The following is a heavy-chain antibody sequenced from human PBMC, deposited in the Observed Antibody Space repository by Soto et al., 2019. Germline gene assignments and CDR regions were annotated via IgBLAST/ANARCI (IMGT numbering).Heavy chain of an antibody. Sequence: QVQLQQWGAGLLKPSETLSLTCAVYGGSFRGYYWSWIRQPPGKGLEWIGEINHSGSTNYNPSLKSRVTISVDTSKNHFSLKLSSVTAADTAVYYCARAHIAARRQNSTPNYYYYGMDVWGQGTTVTVSS. CDR3: ARAHIAARRQNSTPNYYYYGMDV. CDR2: INHSGST. J-gene: IGHJ6*02. V-gene: IGHV4-34*01. CDR1: GGSFRGYY. D-gene: IGHD6-6*01.